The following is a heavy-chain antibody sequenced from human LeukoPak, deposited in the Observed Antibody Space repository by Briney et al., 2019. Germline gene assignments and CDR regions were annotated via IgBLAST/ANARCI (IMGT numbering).Heavy chain of an antibody. J-gene: IGHJ5*02. CDR1: GYTLTELS. Sequence: ASVKVSCKVSGYTLTELSMHWVRQAPGKGLEWMGGFDPEDGETIYAQKFQGRVTMTRDMSTSTVYMEVSSLRSEDTAIYYCARALPHRRLMDTTMEQHWFDPWGQGTLVTVSS. CDR2: FDPEDGET. D-gene: IGHD5-18*01. CDR3: ARALPHRRLMDTTMEQHWFDP. V-gene: IGHV1-24*01.